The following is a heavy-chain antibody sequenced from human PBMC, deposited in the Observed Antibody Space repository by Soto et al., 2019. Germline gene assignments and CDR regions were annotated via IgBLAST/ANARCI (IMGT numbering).Heavy chain of an antibody. Sequence: PGGSLRLSCAASGFTFNTYAMSWVRQAPGKGLEWVSVISGSGGSTYYADSVKGRFTISRDNSKNTLYLQMSSLRAEDTAVYYCAKIGYCTSTSCSDYWGQGTLVTVSS. D-gene: IGHD2-2*01. CDR2: ISGSGGST. J-gene: IGHJ4*02. V-gene: IGHV3-23*01. CDR3: AKIGYCTSTSCSDY. CDR1: GFTFNTYA.